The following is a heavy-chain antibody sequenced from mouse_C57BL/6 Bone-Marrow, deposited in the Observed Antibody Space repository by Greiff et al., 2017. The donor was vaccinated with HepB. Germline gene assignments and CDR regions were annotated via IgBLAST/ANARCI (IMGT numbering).Heavy chain of an antibody. CDR1: GYTFTDYY. V-gene: IGHV1-26*01. CDR3: ARRGLRVAY. D-gene: IGHD2-4*01. CDR2: INPNNGGT. J-gene: IGHJ3*01. Sequence: EVQLQQSGPELVKPGASVKISCKASGYTFTDYYMNWVKQSHGKSLEWIGDINPNNGGTSYNQKFKGKATLTVDKSSSTAYMELRSLTSEDSAVYYCARRGLRVAYWGQGTLVTVSA.